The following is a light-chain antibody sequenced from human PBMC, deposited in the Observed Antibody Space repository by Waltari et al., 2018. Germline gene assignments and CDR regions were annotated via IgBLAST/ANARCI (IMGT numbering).Light chain of an antibody. Sequence: QSALTQPASVSGSPGQSITISCTGTSSDVGGYNYVSWYQHHPGNVPKLIISEVNNRPSGVSRRFSGSKTGNTASLSISGLQTEDEADYYCSSYTSSTTLVFGTGTKVTVL. CDR2: EVN. J-gene: IGLJ1*01. CDR1: SSDVGGYNY. V-gene: IGLV2-14*01. CDR3: SSYTSSTTLV.